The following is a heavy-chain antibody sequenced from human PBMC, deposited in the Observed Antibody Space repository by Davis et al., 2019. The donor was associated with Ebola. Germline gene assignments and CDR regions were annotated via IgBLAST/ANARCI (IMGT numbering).Heavy chain of an antibody. D-gene: IGHD5-24*01. J-gene: IGHJ4*02. V-gene: IGHV7-4-1*02. CDR1: GYILTSYS. CDR3: ARVWRMATRSFDY. Sequence: AASVKVSCKASGYILTSYSMNWVRQAPGQGLEWMGWINTNTGNPTYAQGFTGRFVFSLDTSVSTAYLQISSLKAEDTAMYYCARVWRMATRSFDYWGQGTLVTVSS. CDR2: INTNTGNP.